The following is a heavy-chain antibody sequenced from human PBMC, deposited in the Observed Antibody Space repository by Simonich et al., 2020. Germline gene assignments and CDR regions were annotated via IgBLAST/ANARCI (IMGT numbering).Heavy chain of an antibody. CDR3: ATYYFDY. V-gene: IGHV3-23*01. Sequence: EVQLLESGGGLVQPGGSLRLSCAASGYTFGSYAMSWVRQAPGKGREWVADISGSGGSTYYADSVKGRFTISRDNSKNTLYLQMNSLRAEDTAVYYCATYYFDYWGQGTLVTVSS. J-gene: IGHJ4*02. CDR2: ISGSGGST. CDR1: GYTFGSYA.